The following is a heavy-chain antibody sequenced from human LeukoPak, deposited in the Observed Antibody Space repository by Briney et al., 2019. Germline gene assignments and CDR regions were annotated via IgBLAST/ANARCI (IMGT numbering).Heavy chain of an antibody. CDR1: GGTFSSYA. CDR3: ASGRGYSYGYPYYFDY. Sequence: SVKVSCKASGGTFSSYAISWVRQAPGQGLEWMGGIIPIFGTANYAQKFQGRVTITTDESTSTAYMELSSLRPEDTAVCYCASGRGYSYGYPYYFDYWGQGTLVTVSS. CDR2: IIPIFGTA. V-gene: IGHV1-69*05. D-gene: IGHD5-18*01. J-gene: IGHJ4*02.